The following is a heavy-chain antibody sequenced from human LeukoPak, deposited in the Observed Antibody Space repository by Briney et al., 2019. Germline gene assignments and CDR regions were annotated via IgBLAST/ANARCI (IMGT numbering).Heavy chain of an antibody. CDR2: IYYRGKT. CDR1: GGSISSSDYY. J-gene: IGHJ4*02. CDR3: ARHRVEVATKIRQTDY. Sequence: SETLSLTCTVSGGSISSSDYYWGWIRQPPGLGLKWIGNIYYRGKTYYNPSLKSRVTISVDTSKNQFSLKLSSVTAADTAVYYCARHRVEVATKIRQTDYWGQGTLVTVSS. D-gene: IGHD5-24*01. V-gene: IGHV4-39*01.